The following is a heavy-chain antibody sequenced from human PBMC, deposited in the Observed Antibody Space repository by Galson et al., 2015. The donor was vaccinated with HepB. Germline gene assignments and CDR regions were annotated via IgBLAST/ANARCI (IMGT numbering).Heavy chain of an antibody. CDR3: ARLYDRGGLWARSDY. Sequence: SETLSLTCTVSGGSISGYSWTWIRQSPRKGLEWIGYIYYRGSTNYNPSLKSRVTISVDTSKNQFSLKLRSVTAADTAVYYCARLYDRGGLWARSDYWGQGILVIVSS. J-gene: IGHJ4*02. V-gene: IGHV4-59*08. CDR1: GGSISGYS. D-gene: IGHD3-22*01. CDR2: IYYRGST.